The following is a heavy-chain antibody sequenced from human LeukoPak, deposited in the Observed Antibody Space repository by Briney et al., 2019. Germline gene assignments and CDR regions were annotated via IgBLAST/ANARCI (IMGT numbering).Heavy chain of an antibody. Sequence: ASVKVSFTASGYTFTSYDINWVRQATGQGLEWMGWMNPNSGNTGYAQKFQGRVTMTRNTSISTAYMELSSLRSEDTAVYYCATATTQYDAFDIWGQGTMVTVSS. CDR3: ATATTQYDAFDI. V-gene: IGHV1-8*01. CDR2: MNPNSGNT. CDR1: GYTFTSYD. D-gene: IGHD5-12*01. J-gene: IGHJ3*02.